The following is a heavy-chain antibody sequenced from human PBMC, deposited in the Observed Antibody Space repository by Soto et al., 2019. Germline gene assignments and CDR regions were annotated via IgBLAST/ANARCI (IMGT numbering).Heavy chain of an antibody. CDR3: ARRPAVGPVDY. V-gene: IGHV4-31*02. J-gene: IGHJ4*02. CDR1: GGSINRGHYY. Sequence: SETLSLTCSVSGGSINRGHYYWSWIRQRPGKGLDWIGHIYYDGTTYHSPSLKGRLAISPDTSKNQFSLNLTSVTAADTAIYYCARRPAVGPVDYWGQGILVTVS. D-gene: IGHD3-16*01. CDR2: IYYDGTT.